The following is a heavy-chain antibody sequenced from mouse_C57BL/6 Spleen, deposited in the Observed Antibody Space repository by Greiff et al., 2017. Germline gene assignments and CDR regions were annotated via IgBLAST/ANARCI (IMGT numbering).Heavy chain of an antibody. CDR1: GYAFSSSW. V-gene: IGHV1-82*01. CDR3: ARFYGSSYGYAMDY. D-gene: IGHD1-1*01. CDR2: IYPGDGDT. Sequence: QVQLKESGPELVKPGASVKISCKASGYAFSSSWMNWVKQRPGKGLEWIGRIYPGDGDTNYNGKFKGKATLTADKSSSTAYMQRSSLTSEDSAVYFCARFYGSSYGYAMDYWGQGTSVTVSS. J-gene: IGHJ4*01.